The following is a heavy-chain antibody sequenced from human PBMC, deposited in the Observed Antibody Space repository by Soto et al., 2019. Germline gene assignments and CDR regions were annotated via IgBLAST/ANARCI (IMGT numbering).Heavy chain of an antibody. CDR1: GFTFTNYA. J-gene: IGHJ2*01. CDR3: AKDGGSVAGASYWSFDL. D-gene: IGHD6-19*01. V-gene: IGHV3-23*01. CDR2: ISASGGST. Sequence: EVQLLESGGGLIQPGGSLRLSCVASGFTFTNYAMNWVRQAPGKGLEWVSAISASGGSTYYAESVKGRFTISRDNSKNTVYMQVNSLRADDTADDTAVYYCAKDGGSVAGASYWSFDLWGRGTLVTVSS.